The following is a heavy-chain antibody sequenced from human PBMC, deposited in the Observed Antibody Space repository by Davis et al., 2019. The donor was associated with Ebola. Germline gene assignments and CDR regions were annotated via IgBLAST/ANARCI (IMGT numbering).Heavy chain of an antibody. CDR1: GGSISSSSYY. Sequence: PSETLSLTCTVSGGSISSSSYYWGWIRQPPGKGLEWIGSIYYSGSTYYNPSLKSRVTISVDTSKNQFSLKLSSVTAADTAVYYCARRGGIVVPAASDADYYYYYMDVWGKGTTVTVSS. D-gene: IGHD2-2*01. CDR2: IYYSGST. V-gene: IGHV4-39*07. J-gene: IGHJ6*03. CDR3: ARRGGIVVPAASDADYYYYYMDV.